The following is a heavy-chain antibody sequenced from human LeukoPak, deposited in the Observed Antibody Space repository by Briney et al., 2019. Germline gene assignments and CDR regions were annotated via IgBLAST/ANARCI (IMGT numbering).Heavy chain of an antibody. D-gene: IGHD3-3*01. CDR3: AREVHGYYFWGGYYTGWFDP. CDR2: IYYSGST. V-gene: IGHV4-59*11. CDR1: GGSISSHY. Sequence: SETLSLTCTVSGGSISSHYWSWIRQPPGKGLEWIGYIYYSGSTNYNPSLKSRVTISVDTSKNQFSLKLSSVTAADTAVYYCAREVHGYYFWGGYYTGWFDPWGQGTLVTVSS. J-gene: IGHJ5*02.